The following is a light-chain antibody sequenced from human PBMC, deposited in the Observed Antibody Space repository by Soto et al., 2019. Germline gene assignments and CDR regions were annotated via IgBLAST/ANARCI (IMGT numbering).Light chain of an antibody. CDR2: XXS. J-gene: IGKJ1*01. V-gene: IGKV1-39*01. CDR1: QSISSY. CDR3: QQYYSFPPT. Sequence: DIQMTQSPSSLSASVGDRVTITCRASQSISSYLNWYQQKPGKAPKXMXXXXSTLQSGVPSRFTGSGSGTDFTLTISCLQSEDFATYYCQQYYSFPPTFGQGTKGDIK.